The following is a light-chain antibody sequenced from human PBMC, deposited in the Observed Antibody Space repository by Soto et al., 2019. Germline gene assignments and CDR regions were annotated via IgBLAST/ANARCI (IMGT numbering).Light chain of an antibody. V-gene: IGKV1-5*01. CDR3: QQYNSYSPT. J-gene: IGKJ1*01. Sequence: DIQMTQSPSTLSASVKARVPITCRASQSIANWLAWYQQKPGQAPRLLTFRTSSRATGFPARFSGSGSETEFTLTISGLQPGDSATYYCQQYNSYSPTFGQGTKVDIK. CDR2: RTS. CDR1: QSIANW.